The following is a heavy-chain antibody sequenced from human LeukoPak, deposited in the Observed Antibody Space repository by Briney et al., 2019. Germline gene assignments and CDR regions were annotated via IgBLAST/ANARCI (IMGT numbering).Heavy chain of an antibody. V-gene: IGHV4-39*01. CDR1: GGSISSSSYY. CDR2: IYYSGST. Sequence: SETLSLTCTVSGGSISSSSYYWGWIRQPPGKGLEWIGSIYYSGSTYYNPSLKSRVTISVDTSKNPFSLKLSSVTAADTAVYYCASPEARMDSSGYYSLTWGQGTLVTVSS. CDR3: ASPEARMDSSGYYSLT. J-gene: IGHJ4*02. D-gene: IGHD3-22*01.